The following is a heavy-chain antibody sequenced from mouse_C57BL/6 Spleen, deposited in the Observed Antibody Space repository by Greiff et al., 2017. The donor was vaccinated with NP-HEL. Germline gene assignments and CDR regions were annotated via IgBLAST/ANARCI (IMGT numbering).Heavy chain of an antibody. D-gene: IGHD2-4*01. CDR1: GYTFTDYE. V-gene: IGHV1-15*01. CDR3: TRCNYDGAWFAY. CDR2: IDPETGGT. Sequence: VQRVESGAELVRPGASVTLSCKASGYTFTDYEMHWVKQTPVHGLEWIGAIDPETGGTAYNQKFKGKAILTADKSSSTAYMELRSLTSEDSAVYYCTRCNYDGAWFAYWGQGTLVTVSA. J-gene: IGHJ3*01.